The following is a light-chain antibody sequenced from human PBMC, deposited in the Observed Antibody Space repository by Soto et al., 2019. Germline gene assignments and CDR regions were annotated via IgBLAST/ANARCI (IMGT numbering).Light chain of an antibody. CDR3: LLYFGGAWV. Sequence: QTVVTQEPSLTVSPGGTVTLTCASSTGAVTSGNFPNWFQQKPGQAPRALVYATNNKYSWTPARFSGSLLGGEAALTLSGVQPEDEADYYCLLYFGGAWVFGGGTKLTVL. CDR1: TGAVTSGNF. V-gene: IGLV7-43*01. J-gene: IGLJ3*02. CDR2: ATN.